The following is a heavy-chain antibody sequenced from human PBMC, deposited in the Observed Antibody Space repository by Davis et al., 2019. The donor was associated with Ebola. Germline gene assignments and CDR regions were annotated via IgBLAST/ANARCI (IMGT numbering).Heavy chain of an antibody. CDR2: IDPSDSYT. Sequence: GESLKISCKGSGYSFTSYWIGWVRQMPGKGLEWMGRIDPSDSYTNYSPSFQGHVTISADKSISTAYLQWSSLKASDTAMYYCARAPSVDTAMPDYWGQGTLVTVSS. CDR1: GYSFTSYW. D-gene: IGHD5-18*01. V-gene: IGHV5-10-1*01. CDR3: ARAPSVDTAMPDY. J-gene: IGHJ4*02.